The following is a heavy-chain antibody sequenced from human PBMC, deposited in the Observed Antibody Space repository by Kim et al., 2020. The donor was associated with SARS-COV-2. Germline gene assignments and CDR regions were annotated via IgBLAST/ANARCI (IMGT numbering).Heavy chain of an antibody. CDR1: GFTFSSYW. V-gene: IGHV3-7*01. J-gene: IGHJ6*02. CDR3: AREGAGATVTTDYYYYGMDV. CDR2: IKQDGSEK. Sequence: GGSLRLSCAASGFTFSSYWMSWVRQAPGKGLEWVANIKQDGSEKYYVDSVKGRFTISRDNAKNSLYLQMNSLRAEDTAVYYCAREGAGATVTTDYYYYGMDVWGQGTTVTVSS. D-gene: IGHD4-17*01.